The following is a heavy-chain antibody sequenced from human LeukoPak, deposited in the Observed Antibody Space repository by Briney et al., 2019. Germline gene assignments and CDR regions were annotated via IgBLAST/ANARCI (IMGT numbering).Heavy chain of an antibody. CDR3: ARHGDSSYNFDY. Sequence: SETLSLTCTVSGGSISSYYWSWIRQPPGKGLEWIGYMYYSGNPNYNPSPKSRVTISVDTSKNQFSLRLSSVTAADTAVYYCARHGDSSYNFDYWGQGTLVTVSS. CDR1: GGSISSYY. J-gene: IGHJ4*02. D-gene: IGHD7-27*01. CDR2: MYYSGNP. V-gene: IGHV4-59*08.